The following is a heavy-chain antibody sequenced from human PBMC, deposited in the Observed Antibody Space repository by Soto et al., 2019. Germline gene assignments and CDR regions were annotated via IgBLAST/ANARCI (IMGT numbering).Heavy chain of an antibody. CDR1: GGSISRGGYS. J-gene: IGHJ6*02. CDR3: ARAHYGDYGYGMDV. CDR2: IYHSGST. Sequence: SGARCLTCAVSGGSISRGGYSGSWIRQPPGKGLEWIGYIYHSGSTYYNPSLKSRVTISVDRSKNQFSLKLSSVTAADTAVYYCARAHYGDYGYGMDVWGQGTTVTVSS. D-gene: IGHD4-17*01. V-gene: IGHV4-30-2*01.